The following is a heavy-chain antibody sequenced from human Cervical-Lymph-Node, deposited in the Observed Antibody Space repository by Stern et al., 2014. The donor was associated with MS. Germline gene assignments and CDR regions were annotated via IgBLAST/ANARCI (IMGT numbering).Heavy chain of an antibody. CDR2: VYYSGAA. V-gene: IGHV4-39*01. CDR1: GDSISSYTHY. D-gene: IGHD2-8*02. CDR3: AKHACTGAACPFDL. J-gene: IGHJ4*02. Sequence: QVQLQESGPGLVKPSETLSLTCAVSGDSISSYTHYWAWIRQPPGKGLEWIGSVYYSGAAYDNPPHKVPVPISVDASKNHFALGLNSVTAADTAVYYCAKHACTGAACPFDLWGQGTLVTVSS.